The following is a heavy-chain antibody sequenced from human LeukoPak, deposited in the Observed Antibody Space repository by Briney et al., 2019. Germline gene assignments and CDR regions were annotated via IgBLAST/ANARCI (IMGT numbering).Heavy chain of an antibody. D-gene: IGHD6-13*01. CDR1: GGSNSSSSYY. CDR3: ARQRSRWYSDY. J-gene: IGHJ4*02. Sequence: SETLSLTCTVSGGSNSSSSYYWGWIRQPPGKGLEWIGSIYYSGSTYYNPSLKSRVTISVDTSKNQFSLKLSSVTAADTAVYYCARQRSRWYSDYWGQGTLVTVSS. CDR2: IYYSGST. V-gene: IGHV4-39*01.